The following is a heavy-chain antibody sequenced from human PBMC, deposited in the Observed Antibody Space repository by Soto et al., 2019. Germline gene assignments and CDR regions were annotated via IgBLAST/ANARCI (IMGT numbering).Heavy chain of an antibody. CDR1: GFTFSSFA. J-gene: IGHJ4*02. D-gene: IGHD3-3*01. V-gene: IGHV3-30-3*01. CDR3: ERPRGFGVIINFFDS. Sequence: PGGSLRLSCAASGFTFSSFAMHWVRQVPGKGLEWVAVMSYDGSNKYYADSVKGRFTISRDNSKNTLYLQMNSLRAEDTAVYYCERPRGFGVIINFFDSWGQGTLVTVSS. CDR2: MSYDGSNK.